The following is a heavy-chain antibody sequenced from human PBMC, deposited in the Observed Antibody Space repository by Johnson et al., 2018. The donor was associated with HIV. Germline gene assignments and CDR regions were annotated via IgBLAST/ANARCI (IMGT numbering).Heavy chain of an antibody. CDR3: IKETGANSAFDI. D-gene: IGHD1-7*01. CDR2: ISWNSGSI. CDR1: GFTFSSYA. J-gene: IGHJ3*02. V-gene: IGHV3-9*01. Sequence: VQLVESGGGVVQPGRSLRLSCAASGFTFSSYAMHWVRQAPGKGLEWVSGISWNSGSIGYVDSVKGRFRISRDNSKDTVYLQVNSLRGEDTALYYCIKETGANSAFDIWGQGTTVTVSS.